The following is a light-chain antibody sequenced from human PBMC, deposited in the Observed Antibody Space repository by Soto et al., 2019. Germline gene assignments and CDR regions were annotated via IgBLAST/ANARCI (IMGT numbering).Light chain of an antibody. CDR3: QHSYSAPLT. CDR2: AAS. J-gene: IGKJ4*01. CDR1: QSISSY. V-gene: IGKV1-39*01. Sequence: IQMTQSPSSLSASVGDRVTITCRASQSISSYLNWYQQKPGKAPKLLIYAASSLQSGVPSRFSGSGSATDFTLTISSLQPEDFATYYCQHSYSAPLTVGGGTKVEIK.